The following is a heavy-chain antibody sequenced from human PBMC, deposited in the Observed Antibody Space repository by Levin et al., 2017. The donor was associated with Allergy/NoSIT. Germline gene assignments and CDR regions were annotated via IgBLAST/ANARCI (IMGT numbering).Heavy chain of an antibody. CDR2: IYYSGST. D-gene: IGHD3-10*01. Sequence: SETLSLTCTVSGDSISGYYWSWIRQAPGKGLEWIGHIYYSGSTNYNPSFKSRTTLSVDMSRNQFSLKLSSVTAGDTAAYYCARDKIIMLREDTYYYGIDVWGHGTTVTVSS. CDR3: ARDKIIMLREDTYYYGIDV. CDR1: GDSISGYY. V-gene: IGHV4-59*01. J-gene: IGHJ6*02.